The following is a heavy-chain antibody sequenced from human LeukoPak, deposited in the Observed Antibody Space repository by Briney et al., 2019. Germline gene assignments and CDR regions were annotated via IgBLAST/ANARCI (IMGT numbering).Heavy chain of an antibody. CDR3: ARDSPSGTAGY. J-gene: IGHJ4*02. V-gene: IGHV3-21*01. Sequence: GGSLRLSCAASGFTFSNYNMNWVRQAPGKGLEWVSSISTSSSYIYYADSVKRRFTISRDNTTNSLYLQMNSLRAEDTAVYYCARDSPSGTAGYWGQGTLVTVSS. CDR1: GFTFSNYN. D-gene: IGHD2-8*02. CDR2: ISTSSSYI.